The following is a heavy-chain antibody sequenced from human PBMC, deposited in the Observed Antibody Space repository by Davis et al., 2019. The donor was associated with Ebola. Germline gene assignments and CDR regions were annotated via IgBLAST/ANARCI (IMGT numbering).Heavy chain of an antibody. D-gene: IGHD2-15*01. CDR3: ARLAIKYCSGGSCYYYGMDV. CDR2: IYYSGST. Sequence: SETLSLTCTVSGGSTSSGGYYWSWIRQHPGKGLVWIGYIYYSGSTYYNPSLKSRVTISVDTSKNQFSLQLNSVTPEDTAVYYCARLAIKYCSGGSCYYYGMDVWGQGTTVTVSS. V-gene: IGHV4-31*03. J-gene: IGHJ6*02. CDR1: GGSTSSGGYY.